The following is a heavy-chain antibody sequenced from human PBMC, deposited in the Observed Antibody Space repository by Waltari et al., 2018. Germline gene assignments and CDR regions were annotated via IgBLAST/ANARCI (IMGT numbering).Heavy chain of an antibody. CDR3: AKDRGWPNYLDY. Sequence: QVQLVESGGGVVQPGGSLRLSCAASGFTFSSYGVHWVRQAAGKGMEWVAFIGYDGSNTYYGDSLKGRFTISRDNSKNTLYLQMNSLRPEDTAVYYCAKDRGWPNYLDYWGQGTLVTVSS. D-gene: IGHD6-19*01. CDR2: IGYDGSNT. CDR1: GFTFSSYG. J-gene: IGHJ4*02. V-gene: IGHV3-30*02.